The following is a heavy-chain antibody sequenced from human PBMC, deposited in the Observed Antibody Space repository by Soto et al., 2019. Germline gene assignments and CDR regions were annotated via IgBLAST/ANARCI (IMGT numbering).Heavy chain of an antibody. D-gene: IGHD2-15*01. CDR3: AGYDGLCEGGRCYGIPLDV. CDR2: IQSGGTT. CDR1: GFTVSSKY. V-gene: IGHV3-66*01. Sequence: EVQLVESGGGLVQPGGSLRLSCAASGFTVSSKYMTWVRQAPGKGLEWVSLIQSGGTTYYEDSVKGRFTISRDTSEKTLHLQMDSLRVEDTAVYYCAGYDGLCEGGRCYGIPLDVWGKGTPVTVSS. J-gene: IGHJ6*04.